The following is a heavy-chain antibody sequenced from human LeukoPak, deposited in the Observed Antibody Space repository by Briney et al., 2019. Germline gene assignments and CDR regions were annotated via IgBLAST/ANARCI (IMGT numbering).Heavy chain of an antibody. CDR3: ARVRVGGNSDWYVDL. CDR1: GYTFTGYY. J-gene: IGHJ2*01. D-gene: IGHD4-23*01. Sequence: ASVKVSCKASGYTFTGYYMHWVRQAPGQGLEWMGWINPNSGGTNYAQKFQGRVTMTRDTSISTAYMELSRLRSDDTAVYYCARVRVGGNSDWYVDLWGRGTLVTVSS. CDR2: INPNSGGT. V-gene: IGHV1-2*02.